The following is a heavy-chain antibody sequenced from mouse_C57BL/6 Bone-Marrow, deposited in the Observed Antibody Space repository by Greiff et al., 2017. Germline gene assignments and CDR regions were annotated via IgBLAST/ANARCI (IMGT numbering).Heavy chain of an antibody. CDR2: IDPSDSYT. CDR1: GYTFTSYW. Sequence: QVQLQQPGAELVMPGASVKLSCKASGYTFTSYWMHWVKQRPGQGLEWIGEIDPSDSYTNYNQKFKGKSTLTVDKSSSTAYMQLSSLTSEDSAVYYCARTGYFDYWGQGTTPTVSS. CDR3: ARTGYFDY. J-gene: IGHJ2*01. V-gene: IGHV1-69*01.